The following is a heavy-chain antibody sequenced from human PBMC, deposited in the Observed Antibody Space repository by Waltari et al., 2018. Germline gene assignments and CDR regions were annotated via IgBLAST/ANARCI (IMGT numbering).Heavy chain of an antibody. CDR2: ISGSGTTI. CDR1: GFTFCSYG. J-gene: IGHJ4*02. Sequence: EVQLVESGGGVVQPGGSLRLSCAASGFTFCSYGMNWVRQAPGKGLEWSSYISGSGTTIYYADSGKGRFTISRDDAENSLYLQMNSLRAEDTALYYCARRFDSWGQGTRVTVSS. CDR3: ARRFDS. V-gene: IGHV3-48*03.